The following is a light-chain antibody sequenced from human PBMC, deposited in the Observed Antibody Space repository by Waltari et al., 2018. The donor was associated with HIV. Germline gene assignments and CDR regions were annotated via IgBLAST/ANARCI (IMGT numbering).Light chain of an antibody. CDR2: QAR. Sequence: SYELTQPPSVSVSPGQTASITCPGDKLGDKYACWYQQKPGQSPVLVIYQARKRPSGIPERFSGSNSGNTATLTISGTQAMDEADYYCQAWDSGTAHVVFGGGTKLTVL. V-gene: IGLV3-1*01. J-gene: IGLJ2*01. CDR1: KLGDKY. CDR3: QAWDSGTAHVV.